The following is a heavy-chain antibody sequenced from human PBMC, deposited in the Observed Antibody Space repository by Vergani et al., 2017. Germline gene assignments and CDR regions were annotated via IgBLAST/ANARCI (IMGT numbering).Heavy chain of an antibody. CDR3: AKVPNYDFWSGYYTFDY. D-gene: IGHD3-3*01. V-gene: IGHV3-74*03. J-gene: IGHJ4*02. CDR1: GFSFRTFS. CDR2: ISPDGRTT. Sequence: DVDLVESGGGFVQPGGSRRLSCAASGFSFRTFSMFWVRQPPGKGLAWVSKISPDGRTTEYADSVRGRFTISRDNSKNTLYLQMNSLRAEDTAVYYCAKVPNYDFWSGYYTFDYWGQGTLVTVSS.